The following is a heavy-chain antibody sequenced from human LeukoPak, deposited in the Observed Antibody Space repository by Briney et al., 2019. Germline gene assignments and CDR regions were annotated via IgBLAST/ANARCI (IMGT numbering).Heavy chain of an antibody. CDR3: ARDQYSSSWYWSNWFDP. CDR2: INPNSGGT. CDR1: GYTFTSYG. J-gene: IGHJ5*02. V-gene: IGHV1-2*02. D-gene: IGHD6-13*01. Sequence: GASVKVSCKASGYTFTSYGISWVRQAPGQGLEWMGWINPNSGGTNYAQKFQGRVTMTRDTSISTAYMELSRLRSDDTAVYYCARDQYSSSWYWSNWFDPWGQGTLVTVSS.